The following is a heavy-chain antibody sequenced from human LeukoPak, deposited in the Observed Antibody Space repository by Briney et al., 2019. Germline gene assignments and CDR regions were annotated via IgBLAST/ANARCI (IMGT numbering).Heavy chain of an antibody. V-gene: IGHV3-23*01. D-gene: IGHD2-21*01. CDR2: VSGNGRTT. J-gene: IGHJ4*02. CDR1: GFTFSSDA. CDR3: AKGTSTTASLWFDY. Sequence: GGSLRLSCAASGFTFSSDAMTWVRQAPGKGPEWLSLVSGNGRTTYYADSVKGRFTISRDNSKKTLYLQMNSLRAEDTAIYYCAKGTSTTASLWFDYWGQGTLVTVSS.